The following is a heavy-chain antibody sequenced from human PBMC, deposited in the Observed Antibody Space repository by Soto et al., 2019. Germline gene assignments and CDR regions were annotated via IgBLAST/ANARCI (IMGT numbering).Heavy chain of an antibody. Sequence: GALRLSCAASGFTFSSYAMSWVRQAPGKGLEWVSAISGSGGSTYYADSVKGRFTTSRDNSKNTLYLQMNSLRAEDTAVYYCAKAGDCSSTSCYSYSLYFDYWGQGTLVTVSS. CDR3: AKAGDCSSTSCYSYSLYFDY. CDR2: ISGSGGST. D-gene: IGHD2-2*01. J-gene: IGHJ4*02. V-gene: IGHV3-23*01. CDR1: GFTFSSYA.